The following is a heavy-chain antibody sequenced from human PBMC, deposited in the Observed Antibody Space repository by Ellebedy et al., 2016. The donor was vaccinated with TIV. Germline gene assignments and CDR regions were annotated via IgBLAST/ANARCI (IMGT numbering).Heavy chain of an antibody. CDR3: TKTRGWLQPDFHY. Sequence: MPSETLSLTCTVSGGSISTYYWSWVRQPPGKGLEWIGYIHYTGTTNYNPSLKSRVTISLDTSKNQFSLNLNSVTAADTAVYYCTKTRGWLQPDFHYWGQGSLVTVSS. V-gene: IGHV4-59*01. J-gene: IGHJ4*02. D-gene: IGHD5-24*01. CDR1: GGSISTYY. CDR2: IHYTGTT.